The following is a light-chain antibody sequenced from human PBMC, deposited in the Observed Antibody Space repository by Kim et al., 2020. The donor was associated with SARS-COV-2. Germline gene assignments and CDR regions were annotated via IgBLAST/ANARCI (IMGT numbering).Light chain of an antibody. CDR2: STY. CDR1: SSNIGSNT. V-gene: IGLV1-44*01. Sequence: ELTRPPSATGTPGQRVTISCSGISSNIGSNTVNWYQQFPGAAPKLVIHSTYQRPSGVPDRFSGSKSGTSASLAISGLQSEDESDYFCAAWDDSLNGLVFGGGTQLTVL. CDR3: AAWDDSLNGLV. J-gene: IGLJ3*02.